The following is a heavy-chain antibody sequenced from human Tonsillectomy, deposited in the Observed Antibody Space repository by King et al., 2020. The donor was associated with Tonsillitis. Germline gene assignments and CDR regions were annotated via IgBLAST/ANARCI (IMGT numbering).Heavy chain of an antibody. V-gene: IGHV1-69*01. J-gene: IGHJ4*02. D-gene: IGHD3-9*01. CDR1: GGTFSSHP. CDR2: IIPIFGTA. Sequence: HEQLVQSGAEVRKPGSSVKVSCKASGGTFSSHPITWVRQAPGQGLEWMGGIIPIFGTASYPQKFQGRVTITADESTRTAYMELSTLTSDDTAVYYCARPYYDILTGRARFDYWGQGTLVTVSS. CDR3: ARPYYDILTGRARFDY.